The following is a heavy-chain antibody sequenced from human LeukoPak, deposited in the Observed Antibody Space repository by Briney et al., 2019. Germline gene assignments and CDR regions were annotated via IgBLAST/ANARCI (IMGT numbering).Heavy chain of an antibody. CDR1: GFTFSSYT. Sequence: GGSLRLSCAASGFTFSSYTMDWVRQAPGKGLEWVSSISSSSDYIFYADSVKGRFTISRDNAKNSLYLQMNSLRAEDTAVYYCARSVVKASDYWGQGTLVTVSS. D-gene: IGHD2-15*01. J-gene: IGHJ4*02. CDR2: ISSSSDYI. V-gene: IGHV3-21*04. CDR3: ARSVVKASDY.